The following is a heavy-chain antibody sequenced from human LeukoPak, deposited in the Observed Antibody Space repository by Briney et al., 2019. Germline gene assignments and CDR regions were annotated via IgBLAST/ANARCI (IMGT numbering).Heavy chain of an antibody. J-gene: IGHJ4*02. D-gene: IGHD3-22*01. Sequence: SETLSLTCTVSGGSISSYYWSWIRQPPGKGLEWIGYIYYSGSTNYNPSLKSRVTISVDTSRNQFSLMLSSVTAADTAVYYCARDRAIYDSSGYYFDYWGQGTLVTVSS. CDR2: IYYSGST. CDR1: GGSISSYY. V-gene: IGHV4-59*12. CDR3: ARDRAIYDSSGYYFDY.